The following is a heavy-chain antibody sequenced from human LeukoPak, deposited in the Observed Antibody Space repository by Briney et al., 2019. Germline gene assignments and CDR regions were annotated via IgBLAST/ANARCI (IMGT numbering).Heavy chain of an antibody. CDR2: IGTAGDT. Sequence: TGGSLRLSCAASGFTFSSYDMHWVRQATGKGLEWVSAIGTAGDTYYPGSVKGRFTISRENAKNSLYLQMNSLRAGDTAVYYCAKLYYGSGTYYPNWYFDLWGRGTLVTVSS. V-gene: IGHV3-13*01. CDR1: GFTFSSYD. D-gene: IGHD3-10*01. J-gene: IGHJ2*01. CDR3: AKLYYGSGTYYPNWYFDL.